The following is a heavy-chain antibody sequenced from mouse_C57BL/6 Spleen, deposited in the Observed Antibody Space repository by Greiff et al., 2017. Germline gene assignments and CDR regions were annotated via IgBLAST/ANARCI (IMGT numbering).Heavy chain of an antibody. CDR2: IYPGDGDT. CDR1: GYAFSSYW. V-gene: IGHV1-80*01. D-gene: IGHD2-2*01. CDR3: ARGRGYPYAMDY. J-gene: IGHJ4*01. Sequence: QVQLQQSGAELVKPGASVKISCKASGYAFSSYWMNWVKQRPGKGLEWIGRIYPGDGDTNYNGKFKGKATLTADKSSSTAYMRLSSLTSEDSAVYFCARGRGYPYAMDYWGQGTSVTVSS.